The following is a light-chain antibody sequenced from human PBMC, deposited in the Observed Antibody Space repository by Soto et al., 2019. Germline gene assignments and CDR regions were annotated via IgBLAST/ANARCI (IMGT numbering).Light chain of an antibody. J-gene: IGKJ2*01. Sequence: DIQMTQSPSTLSASVGDRVTITCRASQSVSSWLAWYHQKPGKAPKLLIYKASSLESGVPSRFSGSGSGTEFTLTISSLQPDDFATYYCQQYNSDPYTFGQGTKLEIK. V-gene: IGKV1-5*03. CDR3: QQYNSDPYT. CDR1: QSVSSW. CDR2: KAS.